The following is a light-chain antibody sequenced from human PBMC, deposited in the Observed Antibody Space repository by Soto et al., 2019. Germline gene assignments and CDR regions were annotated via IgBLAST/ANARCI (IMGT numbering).Light chain of an antibody. CDR3: AAWDDSLSGM. J-gene: IGLJ3*02. CDR2: RNN. Sequence: QSVLTQPPSASGTPGQRVSISCSGSSSNIGRSYVYWYQQLPGTAPKLLIYRNNQRPSGVPDRFSGSKSDTSASLAISGLRSEDEADYYCAAWDDSLSGMFGGGTQLTVL. CDR1: SSNIGRSY. V-gene: IGLV1-47*01.